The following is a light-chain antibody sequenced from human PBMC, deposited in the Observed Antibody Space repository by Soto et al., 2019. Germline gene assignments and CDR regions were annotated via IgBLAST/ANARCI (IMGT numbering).Light chain of an antibody. Sequence: EIVLTQSPGTLSLSPGERASLSCRASQTISTNYLAWYQQKPGQAPRLLIYGASSRASGIPDRFSGSGSGTDFPLIISRLEPEDFAVYYCQQYGRSPWTFGQGTKVDIK. V-gene: IGKV3-20*01. CDR2: GAS. J-gene: IGKJ1*01. CDR3: QQYGRSPWT. CDR1: QTISTNY.